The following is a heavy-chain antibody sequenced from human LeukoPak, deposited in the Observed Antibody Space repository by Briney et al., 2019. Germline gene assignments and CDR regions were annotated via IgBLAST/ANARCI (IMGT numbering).Heavy chain of an antibody. V-gene: IGHV3-21*01. J-gene: IGHJ4*02. Sequence: PGGSLRLSCAASGFTFSSYSMNWVRQAPGKGLEWVSSISSSSSYIYYADSVKGRFTISRDNAKNSLYLQMNSLRAEDTAVYYCARDLAMVRGVFDYWGQGTRVTVSS. CDR3: ARDLAMVRGVFDY. CDR2: ISSSSSYI. CDR1: GFTFSSYS. D-gene: IGHD3-10*01.